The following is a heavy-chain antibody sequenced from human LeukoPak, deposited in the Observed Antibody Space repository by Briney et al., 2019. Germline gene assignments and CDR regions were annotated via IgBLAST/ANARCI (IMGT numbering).Heavy chain of an antibody. CDR1: GFTFSSYW. Sequence: GGSLRLSYAASGFTFSSYWMHWVRQAPGKGLVWVSRINSDGSSTSYADSVKGRFTISRDNAKNTLYLQMNSLRAEDTAVYYCARDEGGSYFDYWGQGTLVTVSS. J-gene: IGHJ4*02. V-gene: IGHV3-74*01. D-gene: IGHD1-26*01. CDR3: ARDEGGSYFDY. CDR2: INSDGSST.